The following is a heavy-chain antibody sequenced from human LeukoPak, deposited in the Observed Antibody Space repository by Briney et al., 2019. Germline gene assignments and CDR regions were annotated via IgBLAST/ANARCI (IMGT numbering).Heavy chain of an antibody. CDR3: ARAAEAVAADDY. Sequence: ASVKVSCKASGGTFSSYAISWVRQAPGQGLEWMGGIIPIFGTANYAQKSQGRVTITTDESTSTAYMELSSLRSEDTAVYYCARAAEAVAADDYWGQGTLVTVSS. J-gene: IGHJ4*02. V-gene: IGHV1-69*05. D-gene: IGHD6-19*01. CDR1: GGTFSSYA. CDR2: IIPIFGTA.